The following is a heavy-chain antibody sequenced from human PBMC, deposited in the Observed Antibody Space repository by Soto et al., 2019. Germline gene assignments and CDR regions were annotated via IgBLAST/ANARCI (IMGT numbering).Heavy chain of an antibody. D-gene: IGHD6-19*01. V-gene: IGHV1-8*01. J-gene: IGHJ4*02. CDR3: ATSGGGWYLY. CDR1: GYTLSSYD. CDR2: LNPNSGDT. Sequence: ASVKVSCKASGYTLSSYDINWFRQATGQGLEWMGLLNPNSGDTGYAQKFQGRVTLTRNTSINAAYIELSSLTSDDTAVYYCATSGGGWYLYWGQGTLVTVSS.